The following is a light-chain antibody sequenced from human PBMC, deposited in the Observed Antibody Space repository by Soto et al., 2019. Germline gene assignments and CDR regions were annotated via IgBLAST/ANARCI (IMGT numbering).Light chain of an antibody. CDR1: QSISSY. Sequence: DIQMTQSPSSLSASVGDRVTITCRASQSISSYLNWYQQKPGKAPKLLIYAASSLQSGVPSRFSGSGSGTDFTLTISSLQHEDFGTYSCQQSYSNPRTFGQGTKVEIK. J-gene: IGKJ1*01. CDR2: AAS. V-gene: IGKV1-39*01. CDR3: QQSYSNPRT.